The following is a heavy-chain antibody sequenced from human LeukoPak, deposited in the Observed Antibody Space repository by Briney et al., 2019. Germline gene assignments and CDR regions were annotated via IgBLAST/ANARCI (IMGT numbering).Heavy chain of an antibody. Sequence: PGGSLRLSCAASGFTLSNYEVNWVRQAPGKGLEWVSYITSSGSIMYYPGSVKGRFTISRDNAKNSLYLQMNSPRAEDTAVYYCARDGDYGDPDYWGQGTLVTVSS. J-gene: IGHJ4*02. V-gene: IGHV3-48*03. CDR1: GFTLSNYE. CDR2: ITSSGSIM. D-gene: IGHD4-17*01. CDR3: ARDGDYGDPDY.